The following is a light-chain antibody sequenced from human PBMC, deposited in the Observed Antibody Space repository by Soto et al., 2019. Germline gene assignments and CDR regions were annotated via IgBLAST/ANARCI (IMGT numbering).Light chain of an antibody. J-gene: IGLJ1*01. CDR3: SSYTSSSTLYV. CDR2: DVS. V-gene: IGLV2-14*01. CDR1: SSDVGGYNY. Sequence: QSVLTQPASVSGSPGQSITISCTGTSSDVGGYNYVSWYQQHPGKAPKLMIYDVSNRPSGVSNRFSGSKSGNTTSLTISGLPAEDEADYYCSSYTSSSTLYVFGTGTTLTVL.